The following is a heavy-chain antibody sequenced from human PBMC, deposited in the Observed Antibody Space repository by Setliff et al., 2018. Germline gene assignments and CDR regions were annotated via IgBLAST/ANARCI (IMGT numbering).Heavy chain of an antibody. Sequence: ASVKVSCKASGYILNSYGISWVRQAPGQGLEWMGWISSYNDVTNYAQRFQGRVTMTTHTSTSAVYMELRSLRADDTALYYCAISTLSICSGGSCPNVFDVWGQGTMVTVSS. CDR1: GYILNSYG. J-gene: IGHJ3*01. CDR3: AISTLSICSGGSCPNVFDV. CDR2: ISSYNDVT. V-gene: IGHV1-18*01. D-gene: IGHD2-15*01.